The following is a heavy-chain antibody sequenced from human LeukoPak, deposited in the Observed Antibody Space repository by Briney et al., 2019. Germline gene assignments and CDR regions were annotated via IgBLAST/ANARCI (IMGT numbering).Heavy chain of an antibody. CDR2: ISGSGGST. CDR1: GFTFSSYA. CDR3: ARRYCSGGSCYSFRGDWFDP. D-gene: IGHD2-15*01. V-gene: IGHV3-23*01. Sequence: GGSLRLSCAASGFTFSSYAMSWVRQAPGKGLEWVSAISGSGGSTYYADSVKGRFTISRDNSKNTLYLQMNSLRAEDTAVYYCARRYCSGGSCYSFRGDWFDPWGQGTLVTVSS. J-gene: IGHJ5*02.